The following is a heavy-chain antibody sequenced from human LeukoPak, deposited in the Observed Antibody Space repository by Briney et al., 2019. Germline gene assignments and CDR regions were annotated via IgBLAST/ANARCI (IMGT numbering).Heavy chain of an antibody. V-gene: IGHV1-69*13. CDR3: AMSLCGGDCYYYYYYMDV. CDR1: GGTFSSYA. Sequence: GASVKVSCKASGGTFSSYAISWVRQAPGQGLEWMGGIIPIFGTANYAQKFQGRVTITADESTSTAYMELSSLRSEDTAVYYCAMSLCGGDCYYYYYYMDVWGKGTTVTISS. J-gene: IGHJ6*03. CDR2: IIPIFGTA. D-gene: IGHD2-21*02.